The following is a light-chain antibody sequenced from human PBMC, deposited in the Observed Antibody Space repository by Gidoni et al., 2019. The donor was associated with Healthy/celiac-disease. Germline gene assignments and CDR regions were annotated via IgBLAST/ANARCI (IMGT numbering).Light chain of an antibody. CDR2: DAS. CDR3: QQRSNWPPFT. CDR1: QSVSSY. Sequence: EIVFTQSPATLSLSPGERATLSCRASQSVSSYLAWYQQKPGQATRLLIYDASNRATGIPARLSGSGSGTDFTLTISSLEPEDFAGYYCQQRSNWPPFTFGGGTKVEIK. J-gene: IGKJ4*01. V-gene: IGKV3-11*01.